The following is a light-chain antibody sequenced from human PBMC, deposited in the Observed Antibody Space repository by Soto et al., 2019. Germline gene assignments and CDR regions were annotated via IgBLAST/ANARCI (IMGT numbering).Light chain of an antibody. V-gene: IGLV1-40*01. CDR2: GDS. CDR3: RSYDSSLSCVI. J-gene: IGLJ2*01. CDR1: SSNIGAGYG. Sequence: QSVLTQPPSVSGAPGQRVTISCTGSSSNIGAGYGVPWYIQLPGTAPKLLVYGDSNRPSGVPDRFSGSKSDTSASLAITALQAEDEAHYYCRSYDSSLSCVIFGGGTKVTVL.